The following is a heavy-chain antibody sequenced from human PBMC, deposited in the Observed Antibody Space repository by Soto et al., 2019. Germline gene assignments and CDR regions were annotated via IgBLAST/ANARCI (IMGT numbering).Heavy chain of an antibody. CDR1: GFTFSSYD. Sequence: GGSLSLSCAASGFTFSSYDMHWVRQATGKGLEWVSAIGTAGDTYYPGSVKGRFTISRENAKNSLYLQMNSLRAGDTAVYYCARGSLAPARYYYYGMDVWGQGTTVTVSS. CDR3: ARGSLAPARYYYYGMDV. J-gene: IGHJ6*02. V-gene: IGHV3-13*01. CDR2: IGTAGDT.